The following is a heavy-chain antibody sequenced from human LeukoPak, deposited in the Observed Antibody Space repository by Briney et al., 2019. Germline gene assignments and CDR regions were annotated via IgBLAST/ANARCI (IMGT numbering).Heavy chain of an antibody. Sequence: PSETLSLTCAVSGGSISSSNWWSWVRQPPGKGLEWIGSIYHSGSTYYNPSLKSRVTISVDTSKNQFSLKLSSVTAADTAVYYCARDNIVVVAATKAYYFDYWGQGTLVTVSS. J-gene: IGHJ4*02. CDR3: ARDNIVVVAATKAYYFDY. CDR1: GGSISSSNW. CDR2: IYHSGST. D-gene: IGHD2-15*01. V-gene: IGHV4-4*02.